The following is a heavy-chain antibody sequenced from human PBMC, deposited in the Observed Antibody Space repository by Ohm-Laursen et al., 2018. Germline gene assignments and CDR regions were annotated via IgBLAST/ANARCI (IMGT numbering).Heavy chain of an antibody. CDR3: ARGGTQLVTATSFDY. Sequence: TLSLTCAVSGYFISNGYYWSWIRQPPGKGLEWIGHIYYSGSTNYNPSLKSRVTISVDTSKNQFSLKLNSVTAADTAVYFCARGGTQLVTATSFDYWGQGALVTVSS. CDR2: IYYSGST. J-gene: IGHJ4*02. CDR1: GYFISNGYY. D-gene: IGHD2-21*02. V-gene: IGHV4-59*01.